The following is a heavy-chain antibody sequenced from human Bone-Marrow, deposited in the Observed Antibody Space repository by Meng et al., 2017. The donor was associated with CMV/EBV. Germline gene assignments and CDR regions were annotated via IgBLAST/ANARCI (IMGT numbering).Heavy chain of an antibody. CDR2: ISSSISHT. CDR3: ARCVAISARLLQPTKNGMDV. D-gene: IGHD6-6*01. CDR1: GLTLSSYS. J-gene: IGHJ6*02. V-gene: IGHV3-21*01. Sequence: GRSLRLSCAASGLTLSSYSMDWVRQAPGKGLEWVSSISSSISHTYYADSVKGRFTIPRDNAKNSMYLQMNSLSAEDTAVYYCARCVAISARLLQPTKNGMDVWGQGTTVTVSS.